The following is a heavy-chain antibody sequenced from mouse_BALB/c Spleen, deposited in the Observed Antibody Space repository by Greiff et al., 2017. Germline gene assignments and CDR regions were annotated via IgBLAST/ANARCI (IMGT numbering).Heavy chain of an antibody. CDR1: GYSITSDYA. Sequence: EVKLMESGPGLVKPSQSLSLTCTVTGYSITSDYAWNWIRQFPGNKLEWMGYISYSGSTSYNPSLKSRISITRDTSKNQFFLQLNSVTTEDTATYYCARSLYGYDAWFAYWGQGTLVTVSA. D-gene: IGHD2-2*01. J-gene: IGHJ3*01. CDR3: ARSLYGYDAWFAY. CDR2: ISYSGST. V-gene: IGHV3-2*02.